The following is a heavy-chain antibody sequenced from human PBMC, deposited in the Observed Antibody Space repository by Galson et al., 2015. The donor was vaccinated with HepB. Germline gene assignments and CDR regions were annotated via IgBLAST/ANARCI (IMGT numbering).Heavy chain of an antibody. V-gene: IGHV3-23*01. CDR1: GFTFTRYA. CDR2: ISVSGDIT. CDR3: AKVAILGATPHYFDY. J-gene: IGHJ4*02. D-gene: IGHD3-16*01. Sequence: SLRLSCAASGFTFTRYAISWVRQAPGKGLDWVSSISVSGDITYYGDSVKGRFTLSRDNSKNTVFLQMHTLRAKDTAVYYCAKVAILGATPHYFDYLGQGTLVTVSS.